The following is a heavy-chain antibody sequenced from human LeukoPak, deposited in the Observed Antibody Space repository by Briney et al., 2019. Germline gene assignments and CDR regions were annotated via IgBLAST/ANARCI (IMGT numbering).Heavy chain of an antibody. CDR1: GFTVSSNY. CDR3: AREGGYCSSTSCYPNLPYYYYGMDV. CDR2: IYSGGST. J-gene: IGHJ6*02. V-gene: IGHV3-53*01. D-gene: IGHD2-2*01. Sequence: PGGSLRLSCAASGFTVSSNYMSWVRQAPGKGLEWVSVIYSGGSTYYADSVKGRFTISRDNSKNTLYLQMNSLRAEDTAVYYCAREGGYCSSTSCYPNLPYYYYGMDVWGQGTTVTVSS.